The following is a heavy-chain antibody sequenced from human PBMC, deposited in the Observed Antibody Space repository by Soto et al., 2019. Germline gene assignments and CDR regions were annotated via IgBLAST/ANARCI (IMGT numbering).Heavy chain of an antibody. J-gene: IGHJ3*02. Sequence: VGSLRLSCAASGFTFSSYGMHWVRQAPGKGLEWVAVISYDGSNKYYADSVKGRFTISRDNSKNTLYLQMNSLRAEDTAVYYCARDPYYYGSNAFDIWGQGTMVTVSS. CDR1: GFTFSSYG. V-gene: IGHV3-30*03. D-gene: IGHD3-10*01. CDR2: ISYDGSNK. CDR3: ARDPYYYGSNAFDI.